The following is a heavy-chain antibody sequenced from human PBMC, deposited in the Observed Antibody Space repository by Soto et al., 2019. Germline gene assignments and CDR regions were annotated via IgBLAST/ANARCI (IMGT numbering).Heavy chain of an antibody. Sequence: GGSLRLSCAVSGFTFSSYAMSWVRQAPGKGLGWVSAISGSGGGTYYADAVKGRVAISRGNSKNTLYLQMNSLRAEDTAVYYCAKDYTLDYWGQGTLVTVSS. V-gene: IGHV3-23*01. CDR2: ISGSGGGT. CDR3: AKDYTLDY. CDR1: GFTFSSYA. J-gene: IGHJ4*02.